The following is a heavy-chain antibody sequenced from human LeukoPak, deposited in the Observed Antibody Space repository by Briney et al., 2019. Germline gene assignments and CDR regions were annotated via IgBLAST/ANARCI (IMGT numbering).Heavy chain of an antibody. D-gene: IGHD2-2*01. CDR2: TYYRSKWYN. CDR3: ARDLCTSSSCPNNWIDP. V-gene: IGHV6-1*01. Sequence: SQTLSLTCAISGDSISSNSAAWNWIRQSPSRGLEWLGRTYYRSKWYNNYAISVKSRITINPDTSKNQFSLQLNSVTPEDTAVYYCARDLCTSSSCPNNWIDPWGQGTLVTDSS. J-gene: IGHJ5*02. CDR1: GDSISSNSAA.